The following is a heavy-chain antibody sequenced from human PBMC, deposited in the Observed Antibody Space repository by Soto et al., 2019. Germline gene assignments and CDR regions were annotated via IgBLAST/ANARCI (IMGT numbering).Heavy chain of an antibody. CDR2: ISAYNGNT. Sequence: ASVKVSCKASGYTFTSYGISWVRQAPGQGLEWMGWISAYNGNTNYAQKLQGRVTMTTDTSTSTAYMELRSLRSDDTAVYYCARAPPSHYYDSSGYYYVYWGQGTLVTVSS. V-gene: IGHV1-18*01. CDR3: ARAPPSHYYDSSGYYYVY. D-gene: IGHD3-22*01. CDR1: GYTFTSYG. J-gene: IGHJ4*02.